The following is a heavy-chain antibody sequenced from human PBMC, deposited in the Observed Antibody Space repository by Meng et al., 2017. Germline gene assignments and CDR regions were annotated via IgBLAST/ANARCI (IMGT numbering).Heavy chain of an antibody. J-gene: IGHJ4*02. CDR1: GYTVTCCA. V-gene: IGHV7-4-1*02. CDR2: INTNTGNP. Sequence: QGQCGQSGFELKKPGASGKVSFKASGYTVTCCAMNWVRQASGQGLEWMGWINTNTGNPTYAQGFTGRFVFSLDDSVSTAYLQISSLKAEDNAVYYCVRVGYCSGGSCPDYWGQGTLVTVSS. CDR3: VRVGYCSGGSCPDY. D-gene: IGHD2-15*01.